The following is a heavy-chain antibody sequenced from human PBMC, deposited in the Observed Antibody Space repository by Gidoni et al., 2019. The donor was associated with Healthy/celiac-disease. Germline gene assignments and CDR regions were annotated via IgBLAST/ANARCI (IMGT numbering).Heavy chain of an antibody. J-gene: IGHJ3*02. V-gene: IGHV5-51*01. CDR3: ARRFREMATSKAFDI. CDR2: IYPADSDT. D-gene: IGHD5-12*01. CDR1: GYSFDTYW. Sequence: EVQLVQSGAEVKKPGEALKISCMGSGYSFDTYWIAWVRQMPGKGLEWMGIIYPADSDTRYSPSFQGQVTISADKSISTAYLQWSSLKASDTAMYYCARRFREMATSKAFDIWGQGTMVTVSS.